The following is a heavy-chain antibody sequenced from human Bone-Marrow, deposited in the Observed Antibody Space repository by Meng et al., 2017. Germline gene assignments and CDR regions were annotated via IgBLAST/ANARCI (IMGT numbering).Heavy chain of an antibody. V-gene: IGHV4-38-2*01. Sequence: SETLSLTCAVSGYSISSGYYWGWIRQPPGKGLEWIGSIYHSGSTDYNPSLKSRVTISVDTSKNKFSLKLSSVTAADTAVYYCARAPYDFWGGYYTRVSTFDYWGQGTLVTVSS. D-gene: IGHD3-3*01. J-gene: IGHJ4*02. CDR1: GYSISSGYY. CDR3: ARAPYDFWGGYYTRVSTFDY. CDR2: IYHSGST.